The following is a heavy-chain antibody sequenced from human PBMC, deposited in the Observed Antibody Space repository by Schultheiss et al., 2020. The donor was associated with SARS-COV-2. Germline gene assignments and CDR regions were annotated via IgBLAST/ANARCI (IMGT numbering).Heavy chain of an antibody. Sequence: GGSLRLSCAASGFTFSKKAMSWVRQAPGKGLEWVSAISGSGGSTYYADSVKGRFTISRDNSKNTLYLQMNSLRAEDTAVYYCAKDSGYSSGWYPPYYYYGMDVWGQGTTVTVSS. D-gene: IGHD6-19*01. V-gene: IGHV3-23*01. CDR3: AKDSGYSSGWYPPYYYYGMDV. CDR1: GFTFSKKA. J-gene: IGHJ6*02. CDR2: ISGSGGST.